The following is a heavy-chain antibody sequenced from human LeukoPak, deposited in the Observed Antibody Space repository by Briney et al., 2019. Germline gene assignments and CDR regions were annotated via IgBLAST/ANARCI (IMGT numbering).Heavy chain of an antibody. CDR2: INQNGSEK. J-gene: IGHJ6*03. CDR1: GFSLSSHW. CDR3: ARDGLAVAVNSYYYYYMDV. Sequence: GGSLRLSCAASGFSLSSHWMTWVRQAPGKGLEWVANINQNGSEKYYIDSVKGRFTISRDNAKSSLYLQMNSLRGDDTAVYYCARDGLAVAVNSYYYYYMDVWGKGTTVTVSS. V-gene: IGHV3-7*01. D-gene: IGHD6-19*01.